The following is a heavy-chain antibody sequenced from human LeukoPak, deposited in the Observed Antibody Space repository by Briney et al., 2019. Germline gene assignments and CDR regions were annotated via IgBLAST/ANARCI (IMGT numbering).Heavy chain of an antibody. CDR2: ISYDGNNK. V-gene: IGHV3-30-3*01. D-gene: IGHD3-3*01. CDR1: GFTSSSNA. CDR3: ARGRTIFD. J-gene: IGHJ4*02. Sequence: PGGSLRLSCAAPGFTSSSNAMHWVRQAPGKGLEWVAIISYDGNNKYYADSVKGRFTISRDNAKNSLYLQMNSLRAEDTAVYYCARGRTIFDWGQGTLVTVSS.